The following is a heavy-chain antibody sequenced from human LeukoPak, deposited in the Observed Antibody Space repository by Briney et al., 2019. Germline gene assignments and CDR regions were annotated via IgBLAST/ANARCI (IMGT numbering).Heavy chain of an antibody. J-gene: IGHJ4*02. CDR1: GFTFSTSG. D-gene: IGHD5-24*01. CDR2: IARNGGDT. Sequence: GGSLRLSCAASGFTFSTSGMYWVRQAPGKGLEWVSAIARNGGDTYYADSVKGRFTISRDIFKNTLFLQMNSLRAEDMALYYCAKEKDGPFSLWGQGTLVTVSS. V-gene: IGHV3-23*01. CDR3: AKEKDGPFSL.